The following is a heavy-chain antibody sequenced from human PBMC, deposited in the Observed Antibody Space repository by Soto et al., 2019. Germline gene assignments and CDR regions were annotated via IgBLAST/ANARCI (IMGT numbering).Heavy chain of an antibody. Sequence: QVQLQQWGAGLLKPSETLSLTCAVYGGSFSGYYWSWIRQPPGKGLEWIGEINHSGSTNYNPSLRSRVTISVDTSKNQFSVKLSSVTGADRAVYYCARGKVYSSSSPGLSGYYFDYWGQGTLVTVSS. J-gene: IGHJ4*02. CDR2: INHSGST. V-gene: IGHV4-34*01. CDR3: ARGKVYSSSSPGLSGYYFDY. CDR1: GGSFSGYY. D-gene: IGHD6-6*01.